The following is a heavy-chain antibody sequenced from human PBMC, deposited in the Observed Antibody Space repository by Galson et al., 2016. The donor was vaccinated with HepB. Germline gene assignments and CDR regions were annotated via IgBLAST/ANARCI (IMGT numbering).Heavy chain of an antibody. CDR1: GVSVTSGGYY. CDR2: CYYTANT. J-gene: IGHJ3*02. Sequence: SETLSLTCAVSGVSVTSGGYYWSWIRQPPGKGLEWIGYCYYTANTGYNPSLESRVTISRDTSKNHFSLTLNSLTAADTAVYYFARVSHDSFDIWGQGTMVTVSS. CDR3: ARVSHDSFDI. V-gene: IGHV4-61*03.